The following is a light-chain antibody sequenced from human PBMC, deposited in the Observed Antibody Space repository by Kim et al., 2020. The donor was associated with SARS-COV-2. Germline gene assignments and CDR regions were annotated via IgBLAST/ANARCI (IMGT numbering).Light chain of an antibody. CDR1: NIGTKS. CDR3: QVWDSSSDHPV. J-gene: IGLJ3*02. CDR2: YDT. V-gene: IGLV3-21*04. Sequence: SYELTQPPSVSVAPGKTAKITCGGNNIGTKSVHWYQQKPGQAPVMVIFYDTDRPSGIPERVSGSNSGNTATLTISRAEAGDEADYYCQVWDSSSDHPVFGGGTQLTV.